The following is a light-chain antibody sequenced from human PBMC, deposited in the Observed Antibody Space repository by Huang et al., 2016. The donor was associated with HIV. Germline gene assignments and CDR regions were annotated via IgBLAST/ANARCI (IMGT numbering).Light chain of an antibody. V-gene: IGKV4-1*01. CDR3: QQFYTTPFT. J-gene: IGKJ3*01. CDR2: WAS. Sequence: DILMTQSPDSLAVSLGERATINCKSSRSLLYGSNNKNYLAWYQQRPGQPPKLLIHWASTRESGVPERFSGGGSGTDFTLTISSLQAEDVAVYYCQQFYTTPFTFGPGTKVDI. CDR1: RSLLYGSNNKNY.